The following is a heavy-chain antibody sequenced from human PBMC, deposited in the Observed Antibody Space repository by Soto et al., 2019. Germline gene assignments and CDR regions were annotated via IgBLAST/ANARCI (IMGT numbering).Heavy chain of an antibody. Sequence: TXXSLRLSFAASGFTFSSYAMSWVRQAPGKGLEWVSAISGSGGTTYYADSVKGRFTFSRDNSKNTLCLQMNSLRTEDTAVYYCAKTANGWFSAFDIWGQGTMVTVSS. J-gene: IGHJ3*02. V-gene: IGHV3-23*01. CDR2: ISGSGGTT. CDR1: GFTFSSYA. CDR3: AKTANGWFSAFDI. D-gene: IGHD6-19*01.